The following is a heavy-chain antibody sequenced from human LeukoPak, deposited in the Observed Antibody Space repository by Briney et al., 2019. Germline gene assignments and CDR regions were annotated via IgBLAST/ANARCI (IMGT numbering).Heavy chain of an antibody. D-gene: IGHD5-24*01. J-gene: IGHJ3*02. Sequence: GGSLRLSCVASGLAVNSNYMSWVRQAPGKGLEWVSAIYSGGATYYADSVKGRFTVSRDDSKNTLYLQMYRLRAEDTAMYYCVSQKWLYAFDIWGQGTMVTVSS. CDR1: GLAVNSNY. V-gene: IGHV3-53*01. CDR2: IYSGGAT. CDR3: VSQKWLYAFDI.